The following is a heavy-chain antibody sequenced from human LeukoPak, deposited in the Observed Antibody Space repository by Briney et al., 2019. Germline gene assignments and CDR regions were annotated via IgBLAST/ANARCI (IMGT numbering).Heavy chain of an antibody. V-gene: IGHV3-30-3*01. CDR3: AREFRYYDILTGYYFDY. D-gene: IGHD3-9*01. CDR2: ISYDGSNK. Sequence: PGGSLRLSCAASGFTFSSYAMHWVRQAPGKGLEWVAVISYDGSNKYYADSVKGRFTISRDNSKNTLYLQMNSLRAEDTAVYYCAREFRYYDILTGYYFDYWGQGTLVTVSS. J-gene: IGHJ4*02. CDR1: GFTFSSYA.